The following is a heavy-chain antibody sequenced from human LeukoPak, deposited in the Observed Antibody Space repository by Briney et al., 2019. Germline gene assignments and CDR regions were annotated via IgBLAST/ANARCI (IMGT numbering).Heavy chain of an antibody. CDR2: INWNGGST. D-gene: IGHD2-15*01. CDR1: GFTFDDYG. Sequence: PGGCLRLACSAAGFTFDDYGMSWVRRAPGKGLEWVSGINWNGGSTGYADSVKGRFSISRDNAKNSLYLQIHSLRAEEPALYYCARHGYCSGGSCYTFGYWGQGTLVTVS. V-gene: IGHV3-20*04. J-gene: IGHJ4*02. CDR3: ARHGYCSGGSCYTFGY.